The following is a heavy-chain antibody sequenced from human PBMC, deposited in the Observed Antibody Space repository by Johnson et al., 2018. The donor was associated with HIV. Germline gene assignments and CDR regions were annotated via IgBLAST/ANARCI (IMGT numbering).Heavy chain of an antibody. CDR1: GFIFSDYY. CDR3: TTTAFIKAAGGTRPLDI. D-gene: IGHD6-13*01. V-gene: IGHV3-11*01. Sequence: QVQLVESGGGVVQPGGSLRLSCAASGFIFSDYYMSWIRQAPGKGLEWVSYISSSGGSTYYAAPVKGRFTISRDDSKNILYLEMNSLKTEDTAVYYCTTTAFIKAAGGTRPLDIWGQGTMVTVSS. CDR2: ISSSGGST. J-gene: IGHJ3*02.